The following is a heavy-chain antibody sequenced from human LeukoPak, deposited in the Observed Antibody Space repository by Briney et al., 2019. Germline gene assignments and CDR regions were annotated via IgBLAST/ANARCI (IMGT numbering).Heavy chain of an antibody. CDR2: ILPIVNTA. J-gene: IGHJ5*02. V-gene: IGHV1-69*05. CDR3: ARGALLRSSTSFRFDP. D-gene: IGHD2-2*01. Sequence: SVKVSCKASGGSFSSYAISWVRQAPGQGLEWMGGILPIVNTADYAQKFQGRVTMTRDMSTSTVYMELSSLRSEDTAVYYCARGALLRSSTSFRFDPWGQGTLVTVSS. CDR1: GGSFSSYA.